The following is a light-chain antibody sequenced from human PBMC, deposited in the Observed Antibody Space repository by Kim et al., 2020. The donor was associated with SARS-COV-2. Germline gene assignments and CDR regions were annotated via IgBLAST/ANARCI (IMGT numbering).Light chain of an antibody. V-gene: IGKV1-33*01. CDR1: QDISNY. J-gene: IGKJ3*01. Sequence: DIQMTQSPSSLSASVGDRVTITCQASQDISNYLNWYQQKPGKAPKLLIYEASNLETGVPSRFSGSGSGTDFTFTISSLQPEDIATYYCQQYDNLSFTFGPGTKVDIK. CDR2: EAS. CDR3: QQYDNLSFT.